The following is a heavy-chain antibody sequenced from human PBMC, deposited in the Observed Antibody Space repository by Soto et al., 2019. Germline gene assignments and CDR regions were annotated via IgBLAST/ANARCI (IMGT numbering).Heavy chain of an antibody. V-gene: IGHV3-23*01. CDR2: ISGSGGST. CDR3: AKNPRIVVVVAATPPRFDP. D-gene: IGHD2-15*01. CDR1: GLTFSSYA. J-gene: IGHJ5*02. Sequence: PGGSLRLSCAASGLTFSSYAMSWVRQAPGKGLEWVSAISGSGGSTYYADSVKGRFTISRDNSKNTLYLQMNSLRAEDTAVYYCAKNPRIVVVVAATPPRFDPWGQGTLVTVSS.